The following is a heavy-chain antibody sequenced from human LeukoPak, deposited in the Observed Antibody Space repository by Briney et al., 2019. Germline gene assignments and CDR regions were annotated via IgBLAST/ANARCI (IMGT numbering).Heavy chain of an antibody. V-gene: IGHV3-30*18. CDR3: AKDQWELLFVCDY. CDR1: GFTFSSYG. CDR2: ISYDGSNK. Sequence: PGGSLRLSCAASGFTFSSYGMHWVRQAPGKGLEWVAVISYDGSNKYYADAVKGRFTISRDNSKNTLYLQMNSLRAEDTAVYYCAKDQWELLFVCDYWGQGTLVTVSS. J-gene: IGHJ4*02. D-gene: IGHD1-26*01.